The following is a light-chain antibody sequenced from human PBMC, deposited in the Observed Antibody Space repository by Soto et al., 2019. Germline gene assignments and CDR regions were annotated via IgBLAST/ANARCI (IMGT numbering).Light chain of an antibody. Sequence: QSALTHLASVSASPVQSMSVSRPVTSWDGGGYNYVSGYQQYPGKVPKLIIYEVPYRTSRVYNRFYGSKSRNTASLNISGLRAEDQGDYSCSSFSTCDTLEVFGTETQVTVL. CDR1: SWDGGGYNY. CDR3: SSFSTCDTLEV. CDR2: EVP. V-gene: IGLV2-14*01. J-gene: IGLJ1*01.